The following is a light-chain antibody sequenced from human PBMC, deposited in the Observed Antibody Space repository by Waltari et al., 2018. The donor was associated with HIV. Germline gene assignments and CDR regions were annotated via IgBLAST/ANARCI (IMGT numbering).Light chain of an antibody. J-gene: IGLJ3*02. V-gene: IGLV1-44*01. CDR2: ANS. CDR1: NSNIEYNT. CDR3: ATWDDNLRGLL. Sequence: QYVLAQPPSASGTPGQRVAISCSGGNSNIEYNTVHWYQQFPGAAPRLLIYANSQRPSGVPDRFSASKSGTSASLAITGLQTEDEAHYYCATWDDNLRGLLFGGGTKVTVL.